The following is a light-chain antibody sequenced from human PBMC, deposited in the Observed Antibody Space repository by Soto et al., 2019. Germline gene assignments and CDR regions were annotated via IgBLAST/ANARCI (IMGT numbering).Light chain of an antibody. CDR1: QSVSSK. V-gene: IGKV3-15*01. Sequence: EIVMTQSPATLSVSPGERATLSCRASQSVSSKLAWYQQKPGQAPRLLIYGASTRATGIPARFSGSGSGTEFTLTICSLQSEDFAIYFCQQYNNWPPDRTFGQGTKVEIK. CDR2: GAS. CDR3: QQYNNWPPDRT. J-gene: IGKJ1*01.